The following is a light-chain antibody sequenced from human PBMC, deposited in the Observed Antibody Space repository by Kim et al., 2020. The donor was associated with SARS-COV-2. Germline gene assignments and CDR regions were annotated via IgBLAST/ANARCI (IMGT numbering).Light chain of an antibody. J-gene: IGLJ3*02. CDR1: TGAIASNY. CDR2: END. Sequence: GKTVTISCTRSTGAIASNYVQWYRQRPGSAPTTVIYENDQRPSGVPDRFSGSIDSSSNSASLTISGLKTEDEADYYCQSYDSSSEVFGGGTQLT. CDR3: QSYDSSSEV. V-gene: IGLV6-57*03.